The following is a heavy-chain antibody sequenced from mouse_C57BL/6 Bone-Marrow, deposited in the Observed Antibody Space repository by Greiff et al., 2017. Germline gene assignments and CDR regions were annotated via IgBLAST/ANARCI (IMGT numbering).Heavy chain of an antibody. CDR2: IDPENGDT. Sequence: EVQLQQSGAELVRPGASVKLSCTASGFNIKDDYMHWVKQRPEQGLEWIGWIDPENGDTEYASKFQGKATITADTSSNTAYLQLSSLTSEDTAVYYCTTPNWDQRDYWGQGTTLTVSS. D-gene: IGHD4-1*01. CDR1: GFNIKDDY. CDR3: TTPNWDQRDY. J-gene: IGHJ2*01. V-gene: IGHV14-4*01.